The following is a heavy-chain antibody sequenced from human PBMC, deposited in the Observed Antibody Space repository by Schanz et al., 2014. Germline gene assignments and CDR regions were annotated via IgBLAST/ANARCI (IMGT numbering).Heavy chain of an antibody. D-gene: IGHD3-9*01. CDR3: ARETTIITGGAFDV. CDR2: ISAYNGHT. V-gene: IGHV1-18*01. Sequence: QVQLVQSGAEVKKPGASVKVSCKASGYIFGSHGMTWVREAPGQGLEWMGWISAYNGHTTYAQKFQGRVTMTTDTSTSTVYMELRGLRSDDTAVYYCARETTIITGGAFDVWGQGTMVTVSS. J-gene: IGHJ3*01. CDR1: GYIFGSHG.